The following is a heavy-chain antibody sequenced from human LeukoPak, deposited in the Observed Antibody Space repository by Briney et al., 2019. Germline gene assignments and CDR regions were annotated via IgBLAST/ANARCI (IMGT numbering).Heavy chain of an antibody. CDR1: GFTFSDYS. D-gene: IGHD3-22*01. V-gene: IGHV3-48*01. Sequence: GGSLRLSCAASGFTFSDYSMNWVRQAPGKGLEDISYISSDRKTTSYADSVKGRFTISRDNAKNSLYLQMNSLRADDTGVYYCARASSRYYDSSVHYPWGQGTLVTVSS. CDR3: ARASSRYYDSSVHYP. J-gene: IGHJ5*02. CDR2: ISSDRKTT.